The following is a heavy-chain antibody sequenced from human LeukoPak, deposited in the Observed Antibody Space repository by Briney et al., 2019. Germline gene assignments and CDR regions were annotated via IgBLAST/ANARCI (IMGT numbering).Heavy chain of an antibody. CDR1: GFPFTNAW. CDR3: AKAGSSGWSRVRFSDY. J-gene: IGHJ4*02. Sequence: GGALRLSCAASGFPFTNAWMNWVRQAPGEGLEWVGRSKSQTDGGTTDYATPVKGRFTISRDDSKNTLYLQMNSLRAEDTAVYYCAKAGSSGWSRVRFSDYWDQGTLVTVSS. CDR2: SKSQTDGGTT. V-gene: IGHV3-15*01. D-gene: IGHD6-19*01.